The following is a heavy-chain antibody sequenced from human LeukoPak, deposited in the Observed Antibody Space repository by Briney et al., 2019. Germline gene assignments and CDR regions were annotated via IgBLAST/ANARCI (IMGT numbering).Heavy chain of an antibody. CDR3: ARDLRVLRFLEWFNGKNWFDP. D-gene: IGHD3-3*01. J-gene: IGHJ5*02. CDR1: GYTFTGYY. V-gene: IGHV1-2*02. Sequence: GASVKVSCKASGYTFTGYYMHWVRQAPGQGLEWMGWINPNSGGTNYAQKFQGRVTMTRDTSISTAYMELSRLRSDDTAVYYCARDLRVLRFLEWFNGKNWFDPWGQGTLVTVSS. CDR2: INPNSGGT.